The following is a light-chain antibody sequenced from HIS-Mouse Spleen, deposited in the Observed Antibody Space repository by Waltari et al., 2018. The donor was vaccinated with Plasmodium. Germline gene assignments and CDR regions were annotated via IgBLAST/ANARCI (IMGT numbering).Light chain of an antibody. CDR3: QQYNNWSFT. CDR2: GAS. V-gene: IGKV3-15*01. J-gene: IGKJ3*01. Sequence: ERVMTQSPAPLSVSPGERATLSCRASQSVSSNLACYQQKPGQAPRLLIYGASTRATGIPARFSGSGSGTEVTITISSLQSEDFAVYYCQQYNNWSFTFGPGTKVDIK. CDR1: QSVSSN.